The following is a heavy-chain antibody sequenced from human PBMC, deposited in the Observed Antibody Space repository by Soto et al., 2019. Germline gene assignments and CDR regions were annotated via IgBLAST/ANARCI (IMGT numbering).Heavy chain of an antibody. D-gene: IGHD2-15*01. J-gene: IGHJ4*02. CDR2: IFPSDSDT. Sequence: PGESLKLSCQGSGYSFNTFWIGWVRQMPGKGLEWMGIIFPSDSDTRYSPSFQGQVTISADKSISTAYLQWSSLKASDTAMYYCATPYRDFDNWGQGTLVTVSS. CDR3: ATPYRDFDN. V-gene: IGHV5-51*01. CDR1: GYSFNTFW.